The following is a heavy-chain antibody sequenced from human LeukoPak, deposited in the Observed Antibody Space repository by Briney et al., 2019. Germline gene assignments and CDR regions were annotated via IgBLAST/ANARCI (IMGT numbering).Heavy chain of an antibody. V-gene: IGHV4-4*07. J-gene: IGHJ6*03. CDR1: GGSISSYY. CDR2: IYTSGST. Sequence: PSETLSLTCTVSGGSISSYYWSWIRQPAGKGLEWIVRIYTSGSTNYNPSLKSRVTISVDKSKNQFSLKLSSVTAADTAVYYCARDLWDVAVLPLTAPPEYYYYYMDVRGKGTTVTVSS. CDR3: ARDLWDVAVLPLTAPPEYYYYYMDV. D-gene: IGHD2-2*01.